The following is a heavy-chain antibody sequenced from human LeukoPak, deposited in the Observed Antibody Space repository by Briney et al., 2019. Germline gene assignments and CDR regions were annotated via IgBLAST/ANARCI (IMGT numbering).Heavy chain of an antibody. CDR1: GGSMSPYY. D-gene: IGHD6-19*01. J-gene: IGHJ3*02. CDR3: ARELAVAGGDAFDI. V-gene: IGHV4-59*01. CDR2: IYHSGGT. Sequence: SKTLSLTCTVSGGSMSPYYWGWIRQPPGKGLEWIGYIYHSGGTDYNPSLKSRVSMSVDTSKKQFALKLTSVTAADTAVYYCARELAVAGGDAFDIWGLGTTVTVSA.